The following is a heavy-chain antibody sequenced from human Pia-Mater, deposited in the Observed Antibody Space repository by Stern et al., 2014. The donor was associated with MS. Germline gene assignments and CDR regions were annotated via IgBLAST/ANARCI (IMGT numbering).Heavy chain of an antibody. D-gene: IGHD3-3*01. Sequence: VQLVESGGGLIQPGGSLRLSCAAPGFTVSNNYMSWVRQAPGKGLAWVSLIYTDDITYYAGSVKGRFTISRDSSKNKLFLQMNSLRAEDTAVYYCARAIFGVNTAAMAPDAFDTWGQGTMVTVSS. CDR2: IYTDDIT. CDR1: GFTVSNNY. J-gene: IGHJ3*02. V-gene: IGHV3-53*01. CDR3: ARAIFGVNTAAMAPDAFDT.